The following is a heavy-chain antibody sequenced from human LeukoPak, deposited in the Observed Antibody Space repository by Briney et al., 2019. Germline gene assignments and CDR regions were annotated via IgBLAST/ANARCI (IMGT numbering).Heavy chain of an antibody. Sequence: PGRSLRLSCTTSGFSFGDYTMSWVRQAPGKGLEWVSFINTRANGGRTEYAASVRGRFTISRDDSKRIAHLQMNSLKTEDTAIHYCTRNGDYWGQGTLVTVSS. CDR1: GFSFGDYT. CDR2: INTRANGGRT. J-gene: IGHJ4*02. V-gene: IGHV3-49*04. CDR3: TRNGDY.